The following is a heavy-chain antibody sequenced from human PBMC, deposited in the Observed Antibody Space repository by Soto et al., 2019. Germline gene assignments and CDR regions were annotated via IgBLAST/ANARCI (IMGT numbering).Heavy chain of an antibody. CDR1: GYTFTNYD. CDR2: MNPNTGNR. J-gene: IGHJ4*02. V-gene: IGHV1-8*01. D-gene: IGHD1-26*01. Sequence: QVQLVQSGAEVKKPGASVKVSCKASGYTFTNYDINWVRQATGQGLEWMGWMNPNTGNRGYAQKFQGRVTMTRNTSISTGDMELTNLISEDTAVYYCARGGYSGSDVVDYGGQGTLVTVSS. CDR3: ARGGYSGSDVVDY.